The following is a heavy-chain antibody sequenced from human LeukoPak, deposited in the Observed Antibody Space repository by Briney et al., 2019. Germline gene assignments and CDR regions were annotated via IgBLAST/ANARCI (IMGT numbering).Heavy chain of an antibody. CDR1: GFTFSSYW. CDR3: ARTYLVGWYFDL. D-gene: IGHD3-16*01. V-gene: IGHV3-74*01. CDR2: IYSDAT. J-gene: IGHJ2*01. Sequence: GGSLRLSCAASGFTFSSYWIHWVRQAPGKGLVWVSRIYSDATYYADSVKGRFTISRDNAKNTLYLQMNSLRAEDTAVYYCARTYLVGWYFDLWGRGALVTVSS.